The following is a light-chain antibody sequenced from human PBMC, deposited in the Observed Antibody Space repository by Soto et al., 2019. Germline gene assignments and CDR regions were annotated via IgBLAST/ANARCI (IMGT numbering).Light chain of an antibody. V-gene: IGLV1-40*01. CDR2: GNS. CDR1: SSNIGAGYD. CDR3: QSYDSSLSAHNYV. Sequence: QSALTQPPSVSGAPGQRVTISCTGSSSNIGAGYDVHWYQQLPGTAPKLLIYGNSNRPSGVPDRFSGSKSGTSASLAITGLQAEDEADYYCQSYDSSLSAHNYVLGNGTKATVL. J-gene: IGLJ1*01.